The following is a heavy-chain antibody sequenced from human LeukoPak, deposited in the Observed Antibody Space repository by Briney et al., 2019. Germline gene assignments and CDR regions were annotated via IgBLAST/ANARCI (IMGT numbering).Heavy chain of an antibody. Sequence: GESLKISCQGSGYSFTSYWISWVRQMPGKGLEWMGRIDPSDSYTNYSPSFQGHVTISADKSISTAYLQWSSLKASDTAMYYCARAIAAAGKGGNWFDPWGQGTLVTVSS. CDR3: ARAIAAAGKGGNWFDP. J-gene: IGHJ5*02. V-gene: IGHV5-10-1*01. CDR1: GYSFTSYW. D-gene: IGHD6-13*01. CDR2: IDPSDSYT.